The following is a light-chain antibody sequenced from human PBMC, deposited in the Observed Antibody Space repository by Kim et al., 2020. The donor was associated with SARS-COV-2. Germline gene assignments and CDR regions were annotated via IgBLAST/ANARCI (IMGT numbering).Light chain of an antibody. Sequence: ASVGDGVTITCRASQGISNHLAWYQQKPGKVPQVLIYDASALQSGIPSRFSGSRSGTDFTLTISSLQPEDVATYYCQKYDSAPWTFGQGTKVDIK. CDR3: QKYDSAPWT. CDR1: QGISNH. V-gene: IGKV1-27*01. J-gene: IGKJ1*01. CDR2: DAS.